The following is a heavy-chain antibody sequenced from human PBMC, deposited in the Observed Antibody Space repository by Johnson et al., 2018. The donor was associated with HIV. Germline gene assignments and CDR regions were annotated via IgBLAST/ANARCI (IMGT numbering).Heavy chain of an antibody. V-gene: IGHV3-15*01. CDR2: IKSKTDGGTT. CDR1: GFTFSSAW. CDR3: STDQAGDYVWGSYRYAFDI. Sequence: VRLVESGGGLVKPGGSLRLSCAASGFTFSSAWMSWVRQAPGKGLEWVGRIKSKTDGGTTDYAAPVTGRFTISRDDSKNALFLQMNSLKTEDTAVYFCSTDQAGDYVWGSYRYAFDIWGQGTKVTVSS. D-gene: IGHD3-16*02. J-gene: IGHJ3*02.